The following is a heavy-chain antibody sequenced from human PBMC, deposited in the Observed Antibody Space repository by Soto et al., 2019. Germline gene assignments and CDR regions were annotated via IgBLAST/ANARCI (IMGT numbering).Heavy chain of an antibody. CDR3: ATRTPAQYCSGGSCYSGWFDP. Sequence: SETLSLTCAVSGYSISSGYYWGWIRQPPGKGLEWIGSVYHSGSTYYNPSLKSRVTISVDTSKNQFSLELSSVTAADTAVYYCATRTPAQYCSGGSCYSGWFDPWGQGTLVTVS. J-gene: IGHJ5*02. CDR2: VYHSGST. D-gene: IGHD2-15*01. CDR1: GYSISSGYY. V-gene: IGHV4-38-2*01.